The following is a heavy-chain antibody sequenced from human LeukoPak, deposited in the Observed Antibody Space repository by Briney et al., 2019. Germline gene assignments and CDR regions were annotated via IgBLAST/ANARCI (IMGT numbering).Heavy chain of an antibody. Sequence: PRGSLRLSCAASGFTFSSYDMHWVRQATGKGLEWVSAIGTAGDTYYPGSVKGRFTISRENAKNSLYLQMNSLRAGDTAVYYCARQSWVGAFDIWGQGTMVTVSS. CDR1: GFTFSSYD. CDR2: IGTAGDT. D-gene: IGHD3-16*01. CDR3: ARQSWVGAFDI. V-gene: IGHV3-13*04. J-gene: IGHJ3*02.